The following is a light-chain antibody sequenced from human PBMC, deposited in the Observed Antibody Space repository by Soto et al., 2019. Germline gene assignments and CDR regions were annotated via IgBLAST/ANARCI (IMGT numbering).Light chain of an antibody. V-gene: IGKV3-20*01. CDR2: GAS. CDR1: QSVSSSY. J-gene: IGKJ2*01. Sequence: EIVLTQSPGTLSLSPGERATLSCRASQSVSSSYLAWYQQKPGQAPRLLIYGASSRATGIPDRFSGSGSGTDFTLTISRLAPEDFAVYYCQARYTFGQGTKLEIK. CDR3: QARYT.